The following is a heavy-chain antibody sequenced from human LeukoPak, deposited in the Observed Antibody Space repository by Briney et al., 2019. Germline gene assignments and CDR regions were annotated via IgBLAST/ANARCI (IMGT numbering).Heavy chain of an antibody. CDR3: ARGYCSGGSCQEYFQH. CDR2: ISSSGSTI. Sequence: PGGSLRLSCAASGFTFSDYYMSWIRQAPGKGLEWVSYISSSGSTIYYADSVKGRVTISRDNAKNSLYLQMNSLRAEDTAVYYCARGYCSGGSCQEYFQHWGQGTLVTVSS. J-gene: IGHJ1*01. V-gene: IGHV3-11*04. D-gene: IGHD2-15*01. CDR1: GFTFSDYY.